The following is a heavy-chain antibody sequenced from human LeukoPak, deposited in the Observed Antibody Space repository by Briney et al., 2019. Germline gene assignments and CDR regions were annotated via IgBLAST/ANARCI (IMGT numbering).Heavy chain of an antibody. CDR2: VSYDGSNK. Sequence: GRSLRLSCAASGLTFSSFDMHWVRQAPGKGLEWVTLVSYDGSNKYYADSVKGRFTISRDNSKNTLYLHMNSLRAEDTAVYYCARGPPAPMDVWGKGTTVTVSS. J-gene: IGHJ6*04. CDR1: GLTFSSFD. V-gene: IGHV3-33*01. CDR3: ARGPPAPMDV.